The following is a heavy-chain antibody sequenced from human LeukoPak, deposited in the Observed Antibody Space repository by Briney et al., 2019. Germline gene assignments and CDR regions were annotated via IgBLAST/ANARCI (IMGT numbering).Heavy chain of an antibody. CDR3: AREGRWGYSLVWGDAFDI. V-gene: IGHV1-3*01. Sequence: ASVKVSCKASGYTFTSYAMHWVRQAPGQRLEWMGWINAGNGNTKYSQKFQGRVTITRDTSASTAYMELSSLRSEDTAVYYCAREGRWGYSLVWGDAFDIWGQGTMVTVSS. J-gene: IGHJ3*02. D-gene: IGHD5-18*01. CDR1: GYTFTSYA. CDR2: INAGNGNT.